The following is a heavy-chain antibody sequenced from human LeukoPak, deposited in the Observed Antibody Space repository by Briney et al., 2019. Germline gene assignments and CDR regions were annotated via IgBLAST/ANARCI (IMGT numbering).Heavy chain of an antibody. Sequence: PGGSLRLSCTASGFTCGDYAMIWVRQAPGMGLEWIGFTRIKGYGGTKEYAASVTGRFTISRDDSKSSAYLKMNSLKTEDAAVYACSKMSCSGGSCYSDDWGQGTLVTVSS. CDR3: SKMSCSGGSCYSDD. D-gene: IGHD2-15*01. CDR1: GFTCGDYA. J-gene: IGHJ4*02. CDR2: TRIKGYGGTK. V-gene: IGHV3-49*04.